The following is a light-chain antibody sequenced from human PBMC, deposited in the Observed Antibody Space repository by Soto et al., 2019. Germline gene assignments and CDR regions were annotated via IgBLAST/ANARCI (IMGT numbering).Light chain of an antibody. CDR2: GAS. CDR1: QGISRY. V-gene: IGKV1-9*01. J-gene: IGKJ5*01. CDR3: QQLNYHQVT. Sequence: DIQLTQSPSFLSASVGDRVTITCRASQGISRYLAWYQQKPGKAPKLLIYGASTLQSGVPSRSSGSGSGTEFTLTISSLQPEDFASYYCQQLNYHQVTFGQGTRLGIK.